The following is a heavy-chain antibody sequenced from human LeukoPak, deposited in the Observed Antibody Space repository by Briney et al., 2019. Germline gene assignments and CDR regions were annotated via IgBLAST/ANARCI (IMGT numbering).Heavy chain of an antibody. CDR2: ISGGNSRST. J-gene: IGHJ5*02. CDR3: ARVQFQWFDP. CDR1: GFTFSTYG. D-gene: IGHD6-19*01. V-gene: IGHV3-23*01. Sequence: GGSLRLSCAASGFTFSTYGMSWVRQAPGKGLEWVSGISGGNSRSTYYADSVKGRFTISRDNSKKTLSLQMNNLRVDDTAVYYCARVQFQWFDPWGPGTLVTVSS.